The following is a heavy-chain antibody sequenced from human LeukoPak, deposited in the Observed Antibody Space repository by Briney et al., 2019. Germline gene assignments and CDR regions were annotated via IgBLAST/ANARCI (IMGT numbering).Heavy chain of an antibody. Sequence: SETLSLTCTVSGGSISSSSYYWGWIRQPPGKGLEWIGSIYYSGSTYYNPSLKSRVTISVDTSKNQFSLKLSSVAAADTAVYYCARDRAVVVITYGRFDPWGQGTLVTVSS. CDR1: GGSISSSSYY. J-gene: IGHJ5*02. V-gene: IGHV4-39*07. CDR3: ARDRAVVVITYGRFDP. CDR2: IYYSGST. D-gene: IGHD3-22*01.